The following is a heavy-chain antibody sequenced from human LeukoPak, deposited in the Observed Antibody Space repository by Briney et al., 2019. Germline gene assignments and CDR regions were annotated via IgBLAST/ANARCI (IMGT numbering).Heavy chain of an antibody. V-gene: IGHV3-23*01. Sequence: GGSLRLSCAASGITLRSYAMSWVRQAPGKGLEWVSGISDSGGGTYYADSVKGRFTISRDNSKNTVYLQMNSLRAEDTAVYYCAKSPGLGVVNFVYCVQVTLSTIS. J-gene: IGHJ4*02. CDR2: ISDSGGGT. CDR3: AKSPGLGVVNFVY. CDR1: GITLRSYA. D-gene: IGHD3-3*01.